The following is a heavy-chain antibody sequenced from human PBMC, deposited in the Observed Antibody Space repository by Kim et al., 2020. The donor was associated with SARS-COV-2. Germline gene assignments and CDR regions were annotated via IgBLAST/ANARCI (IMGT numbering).Heavy chain of an antibody. D-gene: IGHD2-21*02. CDR3: ARERPCGGDCYLLDY. Sequence: SETLSLTCAVSGGSISSSNWWSWVRQPPGKGLEWIGEIYHSGSTNYNPSLKSRVTISVDKSKNQFSLKLSSVTAADTAVYYCARERPCGGDCYLLDYWGQGTLVTVSS. CDR1: GGSISSSNW. V-gene: IGHV4-4*02. J-gene: IGHJ4*02. CDR2: IYHSGST.